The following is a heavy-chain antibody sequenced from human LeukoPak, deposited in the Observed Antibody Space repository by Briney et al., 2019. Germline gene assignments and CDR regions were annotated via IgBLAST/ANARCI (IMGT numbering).Heavy chain of an antibody. CDR1: GGSISSYY. CDR2: IYYSGTT. CDR3: AKGGGNSGSATDR. J-gene: IGHJ5*02. Sequence: SETLSLTCTVSGGSISSYYWSWLRQPPGKGLEWIGHIYYSGTTNYNPSLKSRVTIPVDTSKNQFSLKLSSVTAADTAVYYCAKGGGNSGSATDRWGQGTLVTVSS. D-gene: IGHD5-12*01. V-gene: IGHV4-59*12.